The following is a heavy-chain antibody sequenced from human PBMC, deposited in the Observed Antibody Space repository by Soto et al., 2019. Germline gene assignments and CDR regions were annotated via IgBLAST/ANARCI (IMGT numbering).Heavy chain of an antibody. CDR3: ARRQISPPTRGAASARGGMDV. J-gene: IGHJ6*02. V-gene: IGHV1-69*02. D-gene: IGHD6-13*01. Sequence: SVKVSCKASGGTFSSYTISWVRQAPGQGLEWMGRIIPILGIANYAQKFQGRVTITADKSTSTAYMELSSLRSEDTAVYYCARRQISPPTRGAASARGGMDVWGQGTTVTAP. CDR1: GGTFSSYT. CDR2: IIPILGIA.